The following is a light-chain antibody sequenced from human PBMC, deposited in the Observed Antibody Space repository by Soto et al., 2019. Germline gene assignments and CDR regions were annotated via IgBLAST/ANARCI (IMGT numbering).Light chain of an antibody. CDR1: QTISNY. CDR3: QQNYNNPRT. Sequence: DIQMTQSPSSLSASVGDRVTIACRASQTISNYLHWYQQKPGKAPKLLIYAASSLQSGVPSRFSGSGSGTDFSLTISGLEPEDFETYYCQQNYNNPRTFGQGTKVDIX. J-gene: IGKJ2*01. CDR2: AAS. V-gene: IGKV1-39*01.